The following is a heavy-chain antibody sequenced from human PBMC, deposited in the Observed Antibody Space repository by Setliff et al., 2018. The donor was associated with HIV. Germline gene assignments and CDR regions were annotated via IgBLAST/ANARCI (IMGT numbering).Heavy chain of an antibody. V-gene: IGHV1-2*02. Sequence: EASVKVSCKTSGYSFTGYYIHWVRQAPGQGLEWMGWINPNSGATDYAQNFLGRVTITRDTSASTAYMELSSLRSEDTAVYYCARADSSNWYHVDYWGQGTLVTSPQ. J-gene: IGHJ4*02. D-gene: IGHD6-13*01. CDR2: INPNSGAT. CDR1: GYSFTGYY. CDR3: ARADSSNWYHVDY.